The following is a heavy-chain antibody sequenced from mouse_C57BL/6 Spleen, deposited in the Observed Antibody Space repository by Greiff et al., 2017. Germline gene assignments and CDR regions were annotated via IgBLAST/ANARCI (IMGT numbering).Heavy chain of an antibody. J-gene: IGHJ4*01. V-gene: IGHV1-72*01. CDR3: ARWRAWGYDEEAMDY. Sequence: QVQLKQPGAELVKPGASVKLSCKASGYTFTSYWMHWVKQRPGRGLEWIGRIDPNSGGTKYNEKFKSKATLTVDKPSSTAYMQLSSLTSEDSAVYYCARWRAWGYDEEAMDYWGQGTSVTVSS. CDR2: IDPNSGGT. CDR1: GYTFTSYW. D-gene: IGHD2-2*01.